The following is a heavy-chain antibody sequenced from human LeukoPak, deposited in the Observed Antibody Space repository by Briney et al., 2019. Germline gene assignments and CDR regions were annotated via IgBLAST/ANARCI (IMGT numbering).Heavy chain of an antibody. CDR2: IYYSGST. D-gene: IGHD3-10*01. CDR1: GGSISSYY. J-gene: IGHJ5*02. Sequence: KASETLSLTCTVSGGSISSYYWSWIRQPAGKGLEWIGYIYYSGSTNYHPSLKSRITISVDTSKNQFSLKLSSVTAADTAVYYCARGHYGSNWFDPWGQGTLDTVSS. CDR3: ARGHYGSNWFDP. V-gene: IGHV4-59*01.